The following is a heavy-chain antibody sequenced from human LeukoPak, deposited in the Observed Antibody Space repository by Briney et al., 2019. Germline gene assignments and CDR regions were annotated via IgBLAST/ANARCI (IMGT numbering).Heavy chain of an antibody. CDR2: IYSGGST. V-gene: IGHV3-53*01. J-gene: IGHJ4*02. CDR1: GFTVSSNY. CDR3: ARNYYGSGRAFDY. Sequence: PGGSRRLSCAASGFTVSSNYMSWVRQAPGKGREWVSVIYSGGSTYYADSVKGRFTISRDNSKNTMYLQMNSLRAEDTAVYYCARNYYGSGRAFDYWGQGTLVTVSS. D-gene: IGHD3-10*01.